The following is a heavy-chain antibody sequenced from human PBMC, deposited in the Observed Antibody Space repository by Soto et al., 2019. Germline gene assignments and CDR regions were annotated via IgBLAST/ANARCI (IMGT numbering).Heavy chain of an antibody. D-gene: IGHD6-13*01. Sequence: PSQTLSLTCAISGDSVSSNSAAWNWIRQSPSRGLEWQGRTYYRSKWYNDYAVSVKSRITINPDTSKNQFSLQLNSVTPEDTAVYYCARVERGAAAGLGYGMDVWGQGTTVTVSS. CDR3: ARVERGAAAGLGYGMDV. J-gene: IGHJ6*02. CDR1: GDSVSSNSAA. V-gene: IGHV6-1*01. CDR2: TYYRSKWYN.